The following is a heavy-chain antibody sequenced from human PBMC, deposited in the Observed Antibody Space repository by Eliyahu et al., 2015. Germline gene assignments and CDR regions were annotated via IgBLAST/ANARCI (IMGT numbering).Heavy chain of an antibody. CDR2: IYYSGST. CDR1: GASIXSSGYY. V-gene: IGHV4-39*01. CDR3: ATAHSGSYYYFDY. J-gene: IGHJ4*02. Sequence: QLQLQESGPGLVKPSETLSLTCTVSGASIXSSGYYWAWIRQPPGKGLEWIGSIYYSGSTYYNPSLMSRVTISVDTSKNQFSLKLSSVTAADTAVYYCATAHSGSYYYFDYWGQGTLVTVSS. D-gene: IGHD1-26*01.